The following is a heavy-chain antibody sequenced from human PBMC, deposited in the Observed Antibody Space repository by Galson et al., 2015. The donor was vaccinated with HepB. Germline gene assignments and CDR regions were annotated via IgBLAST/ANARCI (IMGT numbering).Heavy chain of an antibody. V-gene: IGHV3-23*01. CDR2: ISGSGGST. CDR1: GFTFSSYA. Sequence: SLRLSCAASGFTFSSYAMSWVRQAPGKGLEWVSAISGSGGSTYYADSVKGRFTISRDNSKNTLYLQMNSLRAEDTAVYYCATHTSSRDPSFDYWGQGTLVTVSS. J-gene: IGHJ4*02. CDR3: ATHTSSRDPSFDY. D-gene: IGHD6-6*01.